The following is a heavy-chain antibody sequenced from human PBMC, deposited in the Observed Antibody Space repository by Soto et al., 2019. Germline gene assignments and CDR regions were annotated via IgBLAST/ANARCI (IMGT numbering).Heavy chain of an antibody. J-gene: IGHJ5*02. V-gene: IGHV1-8*01. CDR2: MNPNSGDT. Sequence: QVQLVQSGAEVKKPGASVKVSCKASGKTFTNYDINWVRQATGQGLEYLGWMNPNSGDTAYVQKFQGRVTMTWDTSITTAYMELRGLRSEDTAVYLCARVVKYCAYSRWFDPWGQGTLVTVSS. CDR1: GKTFTNYD. CDR3: ARVVKYCAYSRWFDP. D-gene: IGHD2-15*01.